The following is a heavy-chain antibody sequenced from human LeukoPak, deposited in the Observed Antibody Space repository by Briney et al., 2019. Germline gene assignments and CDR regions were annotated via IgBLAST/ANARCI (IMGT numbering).Heavy chain of an antibody. V-gene: IGHV4-59*01. Sequence: PSETLSLTCTVSSGSISGYYLSWIRQPPGTGLEWIGYIYYSGSTNYNPPLKSRVTMSVDTSTNQFFLKLSSVTAAVTAVYYCVRTNNPDFYDDWGQGTLVTVSS. J-gene: IGHJ4*02. CDR2: IYYSGST. CDR3: VRTNNPDFYDD. CDR1: SGSISGYY.